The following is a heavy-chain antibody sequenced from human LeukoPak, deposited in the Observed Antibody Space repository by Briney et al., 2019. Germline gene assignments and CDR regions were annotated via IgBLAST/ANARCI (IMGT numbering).Heavy chain of an antibody. J-gene: IGHJ6*03. V-gene: IGHV1-69*05. Sequence: ASVKVSCKASGGTFISYAISWVRQAPGQGLEWMGGIIPIFGTANYAQKFQGRVTITTDESTSTAYMELSSLRSEDTAVYYCARDTHKYCSSTSCYPRSERYYYYYYMDVWGKGTTATVSS. D-gene: IGHD2-2*01. CDR3: ARDTHKYCSSTSCYPRSERYYYYYYMDV. CDR2: IIPIFGTA. CDR1: GGTFISYA.